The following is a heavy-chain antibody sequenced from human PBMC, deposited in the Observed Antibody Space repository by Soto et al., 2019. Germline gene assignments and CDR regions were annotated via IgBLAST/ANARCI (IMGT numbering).Heavy chain of an antibody. V-gene: IGHV3-11*01. D-gene: IGHD2-21*01. CDR3: ARHICFDC. CDR1: GFTFSDYY. J-gene: IGHJ4*02. CDR2: ITPSGIIK. Sequence: QVQLVESGGGLVKPGGSLRLSCVASGFTFSDYYMSWIRQAPGKGLEWLSYITPSGIIKYYADSVKGRFTISRDNAKKSLYLQMNRLRAVGTAVYYCARHICFDCWGSGTLVTVSS.